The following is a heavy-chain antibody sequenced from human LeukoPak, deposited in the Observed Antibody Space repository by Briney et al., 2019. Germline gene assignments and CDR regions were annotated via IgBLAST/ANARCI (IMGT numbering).Heavy chain of an antibody. J-gene: IGHJ4*02. V-gene: IGHV3-21*01. CDR1: GFTFSSYG. D-gene: IGHD6-19*01. CDR3: ARVSSGWYEDY. Sequence: GGSLRLSCAASGFTFSSYGMNWVRQAPGKGLEWVSSISGSSSYIYYADSVKGRFTISRDNAKNSLYLQMNSLRAEDTAVYYCARVSSGWYEDYWGQGTLVTVSS. CDR2: ISGSSSYI.